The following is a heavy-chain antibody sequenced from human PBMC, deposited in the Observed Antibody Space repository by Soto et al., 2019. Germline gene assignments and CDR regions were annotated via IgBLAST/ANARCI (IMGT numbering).Heavy chain of an antibody. CDR2: IIPIFGTA. J-gene: IGHJ6*02. Sequence: QVQLVQSGAEVKKPGSSVKVSCKASGGTFSSYAISWVRQAPGQGLEWMGGIIPIFGTANYEQKFQGRVTITADESTSTAYIELSSLRSEDTAVYYCAASICSSTSCYTNYYYYGMDVWGQGTTVTVSS. CDR3: AASICSSTSCYTNYYYYGMDV. D-gene: IGHD2-2*02. V-gene: IGHV1-69*01. CDR1: GGTFSSYA.